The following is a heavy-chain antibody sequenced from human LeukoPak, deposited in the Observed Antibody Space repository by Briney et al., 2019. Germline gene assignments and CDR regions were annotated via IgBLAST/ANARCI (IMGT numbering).Heavy chain of an antibody. D-gene: IGHD3-3*01. CDR1: GFTVSSNY. V-gene: IGHV3-21*01. CDR3: ARAPPFGADAALDY. J-gene: IGHJ4*02. CDR2: ISSSSSYI. Sequence: PGGSLRLSCAASGFTVSSNYMSWVRQAPGKGLEWVSSISSSSSYIYYADSAKGRFTISRDNAKNSLYLQMNSLRAEDTAVYYCARAPPFGADAALDYWGQGTLVTVSS.